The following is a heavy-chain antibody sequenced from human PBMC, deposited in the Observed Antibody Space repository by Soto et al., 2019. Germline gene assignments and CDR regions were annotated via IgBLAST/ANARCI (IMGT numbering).Heavy chain of an antibody. Sequence: WASVKVSCKASGYTFTSYYMHWVRQAPGQGLEWMGIINPSGGSTSYAHKFQGRVTMTRDTSTSTVYMELSSLRSEDTAVYYCAREDSMTTVVTRNAFDIWGQGTMVTVSS. CDR1: GYTFTSYY. V-gene: IGHV1-46*01. CDR3: AREDSMTTVVTRNAFDI. CDR2: INPSGGST. D-gene: IGHD4-17*01. J-gene: IGHJ3*02.